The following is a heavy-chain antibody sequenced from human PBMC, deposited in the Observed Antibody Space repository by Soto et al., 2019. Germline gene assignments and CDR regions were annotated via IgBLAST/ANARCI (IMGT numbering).Heavy chain of an antibody. CDR1: GFTFSHYA. CDR2: RSSDGNNK. J-gene: IGHJ6*02. V-gene: IGHV3-30-3*01. CDR3: ARGTGYCSGDRCYGDYYYTMDV. Sequence: GVSLRLSCAASGFTFSHYAMHWVRQAPGKGMEWVAVRSSDGNNKYYADSVKGRFTISRDNSKNTLYLQVNSLRPEDTAVYYCARGTGYCSGDRCYGDYYYTMDVWRQGTTVTVSS. D-gene: IGHD2-15*01.